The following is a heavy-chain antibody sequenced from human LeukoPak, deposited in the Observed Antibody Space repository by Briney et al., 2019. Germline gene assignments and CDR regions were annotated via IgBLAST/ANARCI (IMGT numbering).Heavy chain of an antibody. CDR1: GGSISSYY. V-gene: IGHV4-59*01. D-gene: IGHD2-15*01. CDR2: IYYSGST. Sequence: SETLSLTCTVSGGSISSYYWSWIRQPPGKGLEWIGYIYYSGSTNYNPSLKSRVTISVDTSKNQFSLKLSSVTASDTAVYYCARWTAATEWFDPWGQGTLVTVSS. CDR3: ARWTAATEWFDP. J-gene: IGHJ5*02.